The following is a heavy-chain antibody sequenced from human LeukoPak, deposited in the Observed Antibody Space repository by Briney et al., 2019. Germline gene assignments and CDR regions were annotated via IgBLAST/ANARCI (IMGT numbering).Heavy chain of an antibody. Sequence: GGSLRLSCEASGIIFSNYGMNWVRQAPGKRLEWVSGISPSGGTTYYADSLKGRFSISRDNSKNTVYLQMNSLRADDTAVYYCARRAGAYSHPYDYWGQGTLVTVSS. CDR3: ARRAGAYSHPYDY. J-gene: IGHJ4*02. CDR2: ISPSGGTT. D-gene: IGHD4/OR15-4a*01. V-gene: IGHV3-23*01. CDR1: GIIFSNYG.